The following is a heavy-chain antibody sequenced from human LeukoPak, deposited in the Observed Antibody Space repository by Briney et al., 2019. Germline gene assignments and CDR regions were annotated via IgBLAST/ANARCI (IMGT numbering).Heavy chain of an antibody. CDR1: GFTFGKYW. V-gene: IGHV3-7*01. CDR2: IKLDGSER. J-gene: IGHJ4*02. Sequence: QAGGSLRLSCVASGFTFGKYWMSWVRQAPGKGLEWVANIKLDGSERNYVDSVKGRFTISRDNTKNSLYLQMNSLRAEDTAVYYCARDPIDYWGQGTLVTVSS. CDR3: ARDPIDY.